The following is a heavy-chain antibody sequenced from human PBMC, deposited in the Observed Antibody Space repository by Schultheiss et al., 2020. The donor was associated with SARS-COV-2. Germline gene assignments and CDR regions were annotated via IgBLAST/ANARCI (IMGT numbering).Heavy chain of an antibody. CDR1: GFTVSSNY. Sequence: LKISCAASGFTVSSNYMSWVRQAPGKGLEWVSVIYSGGSTYYADSVKGRFTISRHNSKNTLYLQMNSLRAEDTAVYYCARDPTYYYGSGSYHDYWGQGTLVTVSS. J-gene: IGHJ4*02. V-gene: IGHV3-53*04. CDR2: IYSGGST. D-gene: IGHD3-10*01. CDR3: ARDPTYYYGSGSYHDY.